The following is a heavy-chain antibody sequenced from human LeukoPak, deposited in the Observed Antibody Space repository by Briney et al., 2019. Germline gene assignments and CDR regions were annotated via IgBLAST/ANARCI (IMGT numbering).Heavy chain of an antibody. CDR3: ARSRFQGYFQH. Sequence: GGSLRLSCAASGFTVRDNFMTWIRQAPGKGLEWVSYISHTGNTIYYADSVKGRFTISRDNAKNSLYLQMNSLRAEDTAVYFCARSRFQGYFQHWGQGTLVTVSS. V-gene: IGHV3-11*01. CDR2: ISHTGNTI. CDR1: GFTVRDNF. J-gene: IGHJ1*01. D-gene: IGHD3-16*01.